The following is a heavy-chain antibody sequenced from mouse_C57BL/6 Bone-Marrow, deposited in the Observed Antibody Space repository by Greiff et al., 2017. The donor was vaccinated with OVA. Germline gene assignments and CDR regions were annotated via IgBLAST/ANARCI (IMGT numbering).Heavy chain of an antibody. V-gene: IGHV15-2*01. D-gene: IGHD1-1*01. CDR1: DSEVFPIAY. CDR2: ILPSIGRT. Sequence: QVQLKESGSELRSPGSSVKLSCKDFDSEVFPIAYMSWVRQKPGHGFEWIGGILPSIGRTIYGEKFEDKATLDADTLSNTAYLELNSLTSEDSAIYDCAREEYYYGRGYFDVWGTGTTVTVSS. CDR3: AREEYYYGRGYFDV. J-gene: IGHJ1*03.